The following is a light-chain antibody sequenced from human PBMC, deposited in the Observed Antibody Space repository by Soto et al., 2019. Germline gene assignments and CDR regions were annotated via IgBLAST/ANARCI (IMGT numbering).Light chain of an antibody. CDR2: GAS. V-gene: IGKV3-15*01. CDR1: QSANNN. CDR3: HQYNHWYT. Sequence: EIVLTQSPATLSVSPGERATLSCRASQSANNNLAWYQQKAGQAPRLLIYGASTRAPGVPARFSGSGFGTEFAIPISSLQSEDIAVYHCHQYNHWYTFGQGTKLEIK. J-gene: IGKJ2*01.